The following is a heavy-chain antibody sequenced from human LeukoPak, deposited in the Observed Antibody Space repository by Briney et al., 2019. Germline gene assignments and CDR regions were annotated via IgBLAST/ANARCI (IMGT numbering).Heavy chain of an antibody. V-gene: IGHV4-39*01. Sequence: SETLSLTCTVSGGSVISTTYYWGWIRQPPGKGLEYIGSFYYTGTTYYNPSLKRRVTISVDTSKNQVSLNLNSVTAADTAVYYCARHRTTVTTPFDYWGQGTLVTVSS. J-gene: IGHJ4*02. D-gene: IGHD4-17*01. CDR1: GGSVISTTYY. CDR3: ARHRTTVTTPFDY. CDR2: FYYTGTT.